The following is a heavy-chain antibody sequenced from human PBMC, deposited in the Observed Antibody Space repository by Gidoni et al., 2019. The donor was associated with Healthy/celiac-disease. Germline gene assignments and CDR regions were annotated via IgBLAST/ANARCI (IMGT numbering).Heavy chain of an antibody. J-gene: IGHJ6*02. CDR3: ARDGPTVYYYYGMDV. D-gene: IGHD4-17*01. CDR2: ISSSSSYI. Sequence: EVQLVESGGGLVMPGGSLRLSCAASGFTFRSYSMNWVRQAPGKGLEWVSSISSSSSYIYYADSVKGRFTISRDNAKNSLYLQMNSLRAEDTAVYYCARDGPTVYYYYGMDVWGQGTTVTVSS. CDR1: GFTFRSYS. V-gene: IGHV3-21*01.